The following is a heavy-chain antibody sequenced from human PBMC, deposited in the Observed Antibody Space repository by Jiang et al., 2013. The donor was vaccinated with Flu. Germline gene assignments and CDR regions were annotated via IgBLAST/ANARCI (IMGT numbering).Heavy chain of an antibody. J-gene: IGHJ4*02. V-gene: IGHV3-23*01. Sequence: VQLLESGGGLVQPGGSLRLSCGAFGFTFSSHAMTWVRQAPGKGLEWVSDISGSGGRTYYADSVKGRFTISRDNSKNTMYLQMNSLRAEDTAVYYCVKGGFGVVTDYWGQGTLITVNS. CDR1: GFTFSSHA. CDR3: VKGGFGVVTDY. CDR2: ISGSGGRT. D-gene: IGHD3-3*01.